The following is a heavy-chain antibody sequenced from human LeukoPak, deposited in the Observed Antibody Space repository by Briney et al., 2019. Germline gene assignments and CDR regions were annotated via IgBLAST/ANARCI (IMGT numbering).Heavy chain of an antibody. CDR1: GYTFITYG. Sequence: ASVTVSCKASGYTFITYGISWVRQAPGQGLEWMGWISAYNGNTNYAQKFQGRVTVTTDTSTSTAYMELRSLRSDDTAVYYCARGYSRFGESTDAFDIWGQGTMVTVSS. V-gene: IGHV1-18*01. D-gene: IGHD3-10*01. CDR3: ARGYSRFGESTDAFDI. CDR2: ISAYNGNT. J-gene: IGHJ3*02.